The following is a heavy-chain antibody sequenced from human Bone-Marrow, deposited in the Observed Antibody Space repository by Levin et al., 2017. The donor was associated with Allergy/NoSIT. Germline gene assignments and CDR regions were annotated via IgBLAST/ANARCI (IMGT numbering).Heavy chain of an antibody. D-gene: IGHD1/OR15-1a*01. J-gene: IGHJ4*02. CDR2: ISYDGENK. Sequence: SCAASGFTFSDYAMHWVRQAPGKGLEWVAIISYDGENKMYTDSLKGRFTISRDNSENTLYLQMNSLRGDDTAVYYCARDRGRTAPGWCFDYWGQGTLVTVSS. CDR3: ARDRGRTAPGWCFDY. V-gene: IGHV3-30*04. CDR1: GFTFSDYA.